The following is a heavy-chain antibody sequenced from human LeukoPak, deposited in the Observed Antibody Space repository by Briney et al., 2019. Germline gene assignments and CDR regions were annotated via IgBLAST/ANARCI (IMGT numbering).Heavy chain of an antibody. J-gene: IGHJ3*02. CDR2: INGDGSST. CDR1: GFTFNSHW. CDR3: VRELGAFDI. Sequence: PGGSLRLSCAASGFTFNSHWMHWVRQAPGKGLLWVSDINGDGSSTSNEDSVKGRFTISRDNAKNMLYLQMNSLRAEDTAVYYCVRELGAFDIWGQGTMVTVSS. V-gene: IGHV3-74*01.